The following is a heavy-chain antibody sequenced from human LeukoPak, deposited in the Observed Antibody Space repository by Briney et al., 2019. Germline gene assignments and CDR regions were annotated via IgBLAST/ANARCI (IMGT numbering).Heavy chain of an antibody. V-gene: IGHV3-30*18. CDR1: GFTFSSYG. D-gene: IGHD6-19*01. J-gene: IGHJ6*03. CDR3: AKDGGWYYYYYYMDV. Sequence: PGGSLRLSCAASGFTFSSYGMHWVRQAPGKGLEWVAVISYDGSNKYYADSVKGRFTISRDNSKNTLYLQMNSLRAEDTAVYYCAKDGGWYYYYYYMDVWGKGTTVTVSS. CDR2: ISYDGSNK.